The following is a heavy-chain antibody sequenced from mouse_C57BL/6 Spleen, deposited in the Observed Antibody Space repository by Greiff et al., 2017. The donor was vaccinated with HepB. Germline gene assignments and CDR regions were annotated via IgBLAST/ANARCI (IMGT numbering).Heavy chain of an antibody. J-gene: IGHJ2*01. D-gene: IGHD1-1*01. CDR3: ARSPATTVVITPDY. CDR1: GYTFTDYY. CDR2: INPNNGGT. Sequence: EVQLQQSGPELVKPGASVKISCKASGYTFTDYYMNWVKQSHGKSREWIGDINPNNGGTSYHQKFKGKATLTVDKSSRTAYMELRSLTSEDSAVYYCARSPATTVVITPDYWGQGTTLTVSS. V-gene: IGHV1-26*01.